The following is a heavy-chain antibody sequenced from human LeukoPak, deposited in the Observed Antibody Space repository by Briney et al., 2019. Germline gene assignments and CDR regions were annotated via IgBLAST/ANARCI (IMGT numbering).Heavy chain of an antibody. CDR1: GFTFSSYA. Sequence: GGSLRLSCAASGFTFSSYAMSRVRQAPGKGLEWVSAISGSGGSTYYADSVKGRFTISRDNSKNTLYLQMNSLRAEDTAVYYCAKDRGSSGWYPEDDYWGQGTLVTVSS. V-gene: IGHV3-23*01. D-gene: IGHD6-19*01. CDR2: ISGSGGST. CDR3: AKDRGSSGWYPEDDY. J-gene: IGHJ4*02.